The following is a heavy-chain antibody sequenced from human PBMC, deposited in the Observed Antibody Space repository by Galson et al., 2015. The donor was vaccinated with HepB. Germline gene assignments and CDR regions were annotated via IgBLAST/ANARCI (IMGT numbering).Heavy chain of an antibody. CDR3: AREVPQFSHFDY. CDR2: INPNSGGT. V-gene: IGHV1-2*02. J-gene: IGHJ4*02. Sequence: QSGAEVKKPGESLRISCKASGYTFAGYHIHWVRQAPGQGLEWMGWINPNSGGTNYEQKFQGRVTLTRDTSTTTVYLEVNRLTSDDTAVYYCAREVPQFSHFDYWGQGTLVAVSS. CDR1: GYTFAGYH.